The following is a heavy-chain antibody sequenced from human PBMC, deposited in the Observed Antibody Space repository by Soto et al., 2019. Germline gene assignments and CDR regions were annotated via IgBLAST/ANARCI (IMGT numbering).Heavy chain of an antibody. V-gene: IGHV1-69*13. Sequence: ASVKVSCKASGGTFSSYAISWVRQAPGQGLEWMGGIIPIFGTANYAQKFQGRVTITADESTSTAYMELSSLRSEDTAVYYCARGGIVVVVAASLSWFDPWGQGTLVTAPQ. CDR1: GGTFSSYA. J-gene: IGHJ5*02. CDR2: IIPIFGTA. D-gene: IGHD2-15*01. CDR3: ARGGIVVVVAASLSWFDP.